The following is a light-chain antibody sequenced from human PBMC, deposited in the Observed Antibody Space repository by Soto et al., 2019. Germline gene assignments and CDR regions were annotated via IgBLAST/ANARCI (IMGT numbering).Light chain of an antibody. V-gene: IGLV2-14*01. J-gene: IGLJ1*01. CDR1: SSDVGGYNY. Sequence: SVLTQPGSVSGSPGQSITIYCTGTSSDVGGYNYVSWYQQHPGKAPKLMIYDVSNRPSGVSNRFSGSKSGNTASLTISGLQAEDEADYYCSSYTSSSTLVYVFGTGTKVTVL. CDR3: SSYTSSSTLVYV. CDR2: DVS.